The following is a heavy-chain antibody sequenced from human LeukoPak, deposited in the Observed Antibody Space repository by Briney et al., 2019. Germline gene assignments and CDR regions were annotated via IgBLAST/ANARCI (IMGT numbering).Heavy chain of an antibody. Sequence: GESLKISCKGSGYSFSSYWIGWVRQMPGKGLEWMGIIYPGDSDTRYSPSFQGQVTISADKSISTASLQWSSLKASDTAMYYCARRLGSFSSGYEGRWFDPWGQGTLVTVSS. CDR3: ARRLGSFSSGYEGRWFDP. CDR2: IYPGDSDT. CDR1: GYSFSSYW. V-gene: IGHV5-51*01. D-gene: IGHD3-22*01. J-gene: IGHJ5*02.